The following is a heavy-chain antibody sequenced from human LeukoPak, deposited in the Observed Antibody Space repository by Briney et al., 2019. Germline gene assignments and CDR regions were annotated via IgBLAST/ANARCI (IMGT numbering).Heavy chain of an antibody. CDR1: GGTFSSYA. Sequence: RVASVNVSCKASGGTFSSYAISWVRQAPGQGLEWMGWISAYNGNTNYAQKLQGRVTMTTDTSTSTAYMELRSLRSDDTAVYYCARGSYYDSSGFDAFDIWGQGTMVTVSS. D-gene: IGHD3-22*01. CDR3: ARGSYYDSSGFDAFDI. CDR2: ISAYNGNT. J-gene: IGHJ3*02. V-gene: IGHV1-18*01.